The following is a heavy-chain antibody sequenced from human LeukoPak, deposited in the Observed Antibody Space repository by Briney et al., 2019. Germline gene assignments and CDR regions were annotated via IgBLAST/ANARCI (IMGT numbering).Heavy chain of an antibody. Sequence: GASVKVSCKASGYTFTGYYMHWVRQAPGQGLEWMGRIIPILGIANHAQKFQGRVTITTDESTSTAYMELSSLRSEDTAVYYCATNYDSSGYTPFEYWGQGTLVTVSS. V-gene: IGHV1-69*02. CDR1: GYTFTGYY. CDR2: IIPILGIA. CDR3: ATNYDSSGYTPFEY. J-gene: IGHJ4*02. D-gene: IGHD3-22*01.